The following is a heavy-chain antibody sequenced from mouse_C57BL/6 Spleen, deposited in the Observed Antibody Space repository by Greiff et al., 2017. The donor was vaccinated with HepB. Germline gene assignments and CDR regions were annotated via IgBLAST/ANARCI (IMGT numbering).Heavy chain of an antibody. CDR3: ARHDGYYTMDY. CDR2: IYPGDGDT. D-gene: IGHD2-3*01. J-gene: IGHJ4*01. CDR1: GYAFSSYW. V-gene: IGHV1-80*01. Sequence: VQVVESGAELVKPGASVKISCKASGYAFSSYWMNWVKQRPGKGLEWIGQIYPGDGDTNYNGKFKGKATLTADKSSSTAYMQLSSLTSEDSAVYFCARHDGYYTMDYWGQGTSVTVSS.